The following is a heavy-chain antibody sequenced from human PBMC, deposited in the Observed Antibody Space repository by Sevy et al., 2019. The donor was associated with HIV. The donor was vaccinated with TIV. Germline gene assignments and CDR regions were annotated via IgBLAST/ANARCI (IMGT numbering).Heavy chain of an antibody. CDR2: ISYDGSNK. D-gene: IGHD5-12*01. V-gene: IGHV3-30*18. Sequence: GGSLRLSCAASGFTFSSYGMHWVRQAPGKGLEWVAVISYDGSNKYYADSVKGRFTISRDNSKNTLYLQMNSLRAEDTAVYYCVKAHAALGWLHSFDYWGQGTLVTVSS. CDR3: VKAHAALGWLHSFDY. J-gene: IGHJ4*02. CDR1: GFTFSSYG.